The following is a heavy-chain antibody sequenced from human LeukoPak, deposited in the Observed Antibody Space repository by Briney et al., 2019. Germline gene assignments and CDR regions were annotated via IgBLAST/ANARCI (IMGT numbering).Heavy chain of an antibody. CDR2: ISGGGST. V-gene: IGHV3-53*01. CDR1: GFSVNSNY. Sequence: GGSLRVSCAASGFSVNSNYMSWVRQAPGKGLEWVSVISGGGSTYYADSVKGRFTISRDIPKNTLYLQMNSLRAEDTAVYYCARGGGSGSYESFDYWGQGALVTVSS. CDR3: ARGGGSGSYESFDY. D-gene: IGHD3-10*01. J-gene: IGHJ4*02.